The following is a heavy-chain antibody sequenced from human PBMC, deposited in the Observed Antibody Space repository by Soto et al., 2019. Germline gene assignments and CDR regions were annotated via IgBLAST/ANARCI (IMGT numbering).Heavy chain of an antibody. D-gene: IGHD6-13*01. Sequence: GGSLRLSCAASGFSFSSLVMSWVRQAPGKGLEWVSTITDSGGSTYYADSVKGRFTISRDNSKNTLYLQMNSLRVDDTAVYYCAKDPRYGSSWYSGMDVWGQGTTVTVYS. V-gene: IGHV3-23*01. CDR3: AKDPRYGSSWYSGMDV. CDR1: GFSFSSLV. CDR2: ITDSGGST. J-gene: IGHJ6*02.